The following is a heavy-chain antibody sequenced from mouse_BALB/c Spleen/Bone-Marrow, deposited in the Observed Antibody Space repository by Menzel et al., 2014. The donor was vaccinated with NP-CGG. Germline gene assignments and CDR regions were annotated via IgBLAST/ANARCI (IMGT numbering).Heavy chain of an antibody. CDR2: INPDSSTI. CDR1: GFDFSRYW. D-gene: IGHD1-2*01. V-gene: IGHV4-1*02. Sequence: EVQLVESGGGLVQPGGSLKLSCAASGFDFSRYWMSWVRRAPGKGLEWIGEINPDSSTINYTPSLKDKFIISRDNAKNTLYRQMSKVRSEDTALYYCASLGYYGRLAYWGQGTLVTVSA. J-gene: IGHJ3*01. CDR3: ASLGYYGRLAY.